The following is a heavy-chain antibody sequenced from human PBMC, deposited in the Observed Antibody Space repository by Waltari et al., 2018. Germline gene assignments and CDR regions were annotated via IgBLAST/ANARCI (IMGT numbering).Heavy chain of an antibody. J-gene: IGHJ4*01. CDR1: GESFLGYF. D-gene: IGHD2-21*01. CDR2: IHYSGST. V-gene: IGHV4-34*01. Sequence: QVQLHQWGAGQLKPSETLSLTCAVSGESFLGYFWSWIRQSPGKGLEWLGSIHYSGSTNVNPTLESARSLSVDTTKKRLSLSLTSVTAADAALYFCARYGEVPASYFFDYWGQGTLVTVSS. CDR3: ARYGEVPASYFFDY.